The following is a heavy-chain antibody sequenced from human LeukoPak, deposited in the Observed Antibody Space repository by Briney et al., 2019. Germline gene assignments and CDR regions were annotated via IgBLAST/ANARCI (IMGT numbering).Heavy chain of an antibody. CDR2: ISSSSSCI. CDR3: ASLPVLLWFGDHNDY. CDR1: GFTFSSYS. Sequence: GGSLRLSCAASGFTFSSYSMNWVRQAPGKGLEWVSSISSSSSCIYYADSVKGRFTISRDNAKNSLYLQMNSLRAEDTAVYYCASLPVLLWFGDHNDYWGQGTLVTVSS. V-gene: IGHV3-21*01. D-gene: IGHD3-10*01. J-gene: IGHJ4*02.